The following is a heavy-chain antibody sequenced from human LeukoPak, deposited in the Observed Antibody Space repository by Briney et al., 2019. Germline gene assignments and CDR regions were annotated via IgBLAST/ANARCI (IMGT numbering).Heavy chain of an antibody. V-gene: IGHV3-21*01. CDR3: ARASSGWYWRDAFDI. CDR1: GFTFSSYA. Sequence: PGGSLRLSCAASGFTFSSYAMHWVRQAPGKGLEWVSSISSSSSYIYYADSVKGRFTISRDNAKNSLYLQMNSLRAEDTAVYYCARASSGWYWRDAFDIWGQGTMATVSS. CDR2: ISSSSSYI. J-gene: IGHJ3*02. D-gene: IGHD6-19*01.